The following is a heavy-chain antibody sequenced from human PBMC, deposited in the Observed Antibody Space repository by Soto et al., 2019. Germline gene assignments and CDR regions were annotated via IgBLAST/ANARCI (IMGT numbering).Heavy chain of an antibody. D-gene: IGHD6-13*01. CDR1: GFTFSSYS. Sequence: XGSLGLSCAASGFTFSSYSMHWVRQAPGKGLEWVAVISYDGSNKYYADSVKGRFTISRDNSKNTLYLQMNSLRAEDTAVYYCARAVRQKLAHWDYYYGMDVWGQGTTVTVSS. J-gene: IGHJ6*02. CDR3: ARAVRQKLAHWDYYYGMDV. V-gene: IGHV3-30-3*01. CDR2: ISYDGSNK.